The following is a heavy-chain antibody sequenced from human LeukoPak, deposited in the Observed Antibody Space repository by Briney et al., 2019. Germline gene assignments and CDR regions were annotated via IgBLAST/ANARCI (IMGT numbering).Heavy chain of an antibody. Sequence: PGRSLRLSCAASGFTFSSYGMHWVRQAPGKGLESMAVITYDGSNTNYADSVKGRFTISRDNSKNTLYLQMNSLRAEDTAVYYCAKDIVVVPAAKHYYYYYYGMDVWGQGTTVTVSS. CDR2: ITYDGSNT. V-gene: IGHV3-30*18. D-gene: IGHD2-2*01. J-gene: IGHJ6*02. CDR1: GFTFSSYG. CDR3: AKDIVVVPAAKHYYYYYYGMDV.